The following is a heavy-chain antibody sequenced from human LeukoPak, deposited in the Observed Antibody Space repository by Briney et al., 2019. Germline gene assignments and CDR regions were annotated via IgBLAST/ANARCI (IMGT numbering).Heavy chain of an antibody. CDR2: MNPNSGNT. Sequence: ASVNVSCKASGYTFTSYDINWVRQATGQGREWMGWMNPNSGNTGYAQKFQGRGTMTRNTSISTAYMELSSLRSEDTAVYYCARVNSIRYFDWLLYEEGAFDIWGQGTMVTASS. J-gene: IGHJ3*02. D-gene: IGHD3-9*01. V-gene: IGHV1-8*01. CDR3: ARVNSIRYFDWLLYEEGAFDI. CDR1: GYTFTSYD.